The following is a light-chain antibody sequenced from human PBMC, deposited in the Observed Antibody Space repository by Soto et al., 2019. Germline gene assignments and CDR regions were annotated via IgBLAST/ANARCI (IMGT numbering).Light chain of an antibody. CDR2: EVT. CDR1: SSDVGGYNY. Sequence: QSALTQPPSASGSPGQSVTISCTGTSSDVGGYNYVSWYQQYPGRALKLMIYEVTKRPSGVPDRFSGSKSGNTASLTVSGLQAEDEADYYCSSYAASNNFYFVFGGGTKVPS. CDR3: SSYAASNNFYFV. V-gene: IGLV2-8*01. J-gene: IGLJ3*02.